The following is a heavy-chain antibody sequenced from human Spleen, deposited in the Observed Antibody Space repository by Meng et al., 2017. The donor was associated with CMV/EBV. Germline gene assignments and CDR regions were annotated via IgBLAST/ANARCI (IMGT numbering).Heavy chain of an antibody. Sequence: GESLKISCAASGFSLSSYEMNWVRQAPGKGLEWISYIVSSGYTTYYADSVKGRFTISRDNAKNSLYLQMNSLRAEDTAVYYCARGEQLHWGQGTLVTVSS. CDR2: IVSSGYTT. V-gene: IGHV3-48*03. CDR1: GFSLSSYE. CDR3: ARGEQLH. J-gene: IGHJ4*02. D-gene: IGHD6-6*01.